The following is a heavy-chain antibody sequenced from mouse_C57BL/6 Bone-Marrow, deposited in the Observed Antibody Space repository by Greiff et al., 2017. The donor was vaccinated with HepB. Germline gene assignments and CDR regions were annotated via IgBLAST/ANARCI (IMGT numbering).Heavy chain of an antibody. D-gene: IGHD2-4*01. CDR1: GYTFTDYY. CDR3: ARLRLRRFDY. Sequence: EVKLMESGPVLVKPGASVKMSCKASGYTFTDYYMNWVKQSHGKSLEWIGVINPYNGGTSYNQKFKGKATLTVDKSSSTAYMELNSLTSEDSAVYYCARLRLRRFDYWGQGTTLTVSS. V-gene: IGHV1-19*01. J-gene: IGHJ2*01. CDR2: INPYNGGT.